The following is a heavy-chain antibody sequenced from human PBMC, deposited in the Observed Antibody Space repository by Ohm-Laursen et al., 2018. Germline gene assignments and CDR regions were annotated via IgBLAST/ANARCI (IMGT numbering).Heavy chain of an antibody. D-gene: IGHD3-22*01. J-gene: IGHJ4*02. V-gene: IGHV3-53*01. CDR1: GFTVSSNY. Sequence: SLRLSCAASGFTVSSNYMSWVRQAPGKGLEWVSVIYSGGSTYYADSVKGRFTISRDNSKNTLYVQMNSLRGEDTAVYYCAKDYRGYSKPIEFWGQGTQVTVSS. CDR2: IYSGGST. CDR3: AKDYRGYSKPIEF.